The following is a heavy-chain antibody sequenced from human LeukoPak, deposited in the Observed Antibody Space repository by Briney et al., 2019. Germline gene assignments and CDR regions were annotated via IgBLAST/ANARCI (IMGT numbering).Heavy chain of an antibody. Sequence: GGSLRLSCAASGFTFSNYWMSWVRQAPGKGLEWVANIKQDGSEKYYVDSVKGRFTISRDNAKNSLYLQMNSLRAEDTAVYYCARVSSSFHWSGLGVWGQGTLVTVSS. J-gene: IGHJ4*02. CDR2: IKQDGSEK. CDR3: ARVSSSFHWSGLGV. V-gene: IGHV3-7*01. CDR1: GFTFSNYW. D-gene: IGHD6-6*01.